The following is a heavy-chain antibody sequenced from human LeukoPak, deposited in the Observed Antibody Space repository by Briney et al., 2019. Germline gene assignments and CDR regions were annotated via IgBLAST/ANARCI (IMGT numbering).Heavy chain of an antibody. V-gene: IGHV3-7*03. J-gene: IGHJ4*02. Sequence: PGGSLRLFCGASGFTFSTYWMTWVRQAPGKGLEWVAIIKPDGSEKYYVDSVKGRFTISRDNAENSLFLRMNGLRPEDTAVFYCARGQYTDGLSYWGQGTLVTVSS. CDR2: IKPDGSEK. CDR1: GFTFSTYW. D-gene: IGHD5-24*01. CDR3: ARGQYTDGLSY.